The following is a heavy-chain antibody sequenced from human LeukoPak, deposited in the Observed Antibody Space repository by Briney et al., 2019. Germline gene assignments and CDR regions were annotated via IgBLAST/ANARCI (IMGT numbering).Heavy chain of an antibody. D-gene: IGHD3/OR15-3a*01. CDR2: ISSSSNYI. J-gene: IGHJ4*02. CDR3: AIIAGTGDY. V-gene: IGHV3-21*01. CDR1: GFTFSSYT. Sequence: GGSLRLSCAASGFTFSSYTMNWVRQAPGKGLEWVSSISSSSNYIYYADSVKGRFTISRDNAKNTLYLQMNSLRAEDAAVYYCAIIAGTGDYWGQGTLVTVSS.